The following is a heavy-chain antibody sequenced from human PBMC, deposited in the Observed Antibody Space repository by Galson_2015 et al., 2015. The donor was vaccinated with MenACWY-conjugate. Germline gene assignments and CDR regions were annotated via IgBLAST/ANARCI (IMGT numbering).Heavy chain of an antibody. CDR2: IGGSGTNT. D-gene: IGHD4-17*01. J-gene: IGHJ4*02. CDR3: AKDKNYGDFGDFDY. V-gene: IGHV3-23*01. CDR1: GFTFSNYA. Sequence: SLRLSCAASGFTFSNYAMNWVRQAPGKGLEWVSTIGGSGTNTYYADSVKGRFTISRDNSKNTLSLQMNTLRPGDTAVYYCAKDKNYGDFGDFDYWGQGALVTVSS.